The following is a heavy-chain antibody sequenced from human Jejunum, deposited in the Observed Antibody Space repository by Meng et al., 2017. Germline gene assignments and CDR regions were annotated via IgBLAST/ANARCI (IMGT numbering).Heavy chain of an antibody. D-gene: IGHD6-13*01. V-gene: IGHV3-23*01. CDR3: AKPGSSSWYGCCFAD. CDR2: ISPRGDNT. J-gene: IGHJ4*01. CDR1: GFTFSSYA. Sequence: GGSLRLSCAASGFTFSSYAMTWVRRAPGKGLEWVSSISPRGDNTFYADSVKGRFTISRDNSKNTLYLQVNTLRADDTAVYYCAKPGSSSWYGCCFADWGQGKLVNVAS.